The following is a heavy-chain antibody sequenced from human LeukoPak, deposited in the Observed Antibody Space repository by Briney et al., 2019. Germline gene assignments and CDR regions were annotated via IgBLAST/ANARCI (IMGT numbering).Heavy chain of an antibody. D-gene: IGHD3-22*01. V-gene: IGHV1-69*04. J-gene: IGHJ4*02. CDR1: GGTFSSYA. Sequence: ASVKVSCKASGGTFSSYAISWVRQAPGQGLEWMGRIIPILGIANYAQKFQGRVTITADKSTSTAYMELSSLRSEDTAVYYCARGAYDSSGYYPHDYWGQGTLVTVSS. CDR3: ARGAYDSSGYYPHDY. CDR2: IIPILGIA.